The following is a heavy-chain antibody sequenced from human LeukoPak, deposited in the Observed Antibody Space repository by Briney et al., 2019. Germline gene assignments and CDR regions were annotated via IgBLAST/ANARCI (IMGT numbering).Heavy chain of an antibody. CDR1: GFTFSSYG. J-gene: IGHJ3*02. V-gene: IGHV3-30*03. CDR3: ARDYPPSTVAGAFDI. Sequence: PGGSLRLSCAASGFTFSSYGMHWVRQAPGKGLEWVAVISYDGSNKYYADSVKGRFTISRDNSKNTLYLQMNSLRAEDTAVYYCARDYPPSTVAGAFDIWGQGTMVTVSS. CDR2: ISYDGSNK. D-gene: IGHD6-19*01.